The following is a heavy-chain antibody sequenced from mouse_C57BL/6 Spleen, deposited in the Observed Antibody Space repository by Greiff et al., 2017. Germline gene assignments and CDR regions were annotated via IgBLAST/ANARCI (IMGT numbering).Heavy chain of an antibody. Sequence: VKLQQPGAELVKPGASVKLSCKASGYTFTSYWMQWVKQRPGQGLEWIGEIDPSDSYTNYNQKFKGKATLTVDTSSSTAYMQLSSLTSEDSAVYYCARPSHYGSSPLYFDYWGQGTTLTVSS. V-gene: IGHV1-50*01. J-gene: IGHJ2*01. CDR1: GYTFTSYW. D-gene: IGHD1-1*01. CDR3: ARPSHYGSSPLYFDY. CDR2: IDPSDSYT.